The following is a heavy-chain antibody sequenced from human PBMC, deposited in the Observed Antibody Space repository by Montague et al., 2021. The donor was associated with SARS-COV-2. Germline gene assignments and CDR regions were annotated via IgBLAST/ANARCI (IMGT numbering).Heavy chain of an antibody. Sequence: SETLSLTCTVSGDSINSNRHFWGWNRQAPGKGLEWIGSIFSSGSTYYNPSLKTRVSISVDTSGNRLSLKLASVTATDTAMYFCARAESYDSSGFLNGPFDVWGQGTMVTVSS. CDR2: IFSSGST. V-gene: IGHV4-39*02. D-gene: IGHD3-22*01. J-gene: IGHJ3*01. CDR1: GDSINSNRHF. CDR3: ARAESYDSSGFLNGPFDV.